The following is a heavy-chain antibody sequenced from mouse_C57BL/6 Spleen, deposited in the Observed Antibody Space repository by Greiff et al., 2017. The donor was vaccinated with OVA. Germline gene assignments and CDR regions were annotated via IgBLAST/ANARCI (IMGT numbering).Heavy chain of an antibody. J-gene: IGHJ2*01. Sequence: EVQLQESGPELVKPGASVKIPCKASGYTFTDYNMDWVKQSHGKSLEWIGDINPNNGGTIYNQKFKGKATLTVDKSSSTAYMELRSLTSEDTAVYYCARRLSSKNYFDYWGQGTTLTVSS. D-gene: IGHD1-2*01. CDR2: INPNNGGT. CDR1: GYTFTDYN. CDR3: ARRLSSKNYFDY. V-gene: IGHV1-18*01.